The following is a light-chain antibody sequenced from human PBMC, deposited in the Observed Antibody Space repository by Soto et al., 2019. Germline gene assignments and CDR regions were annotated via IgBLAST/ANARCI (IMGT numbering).Light chain of an antibody. Sequence: EIVLTQSPGTLSVSPGERASLSCRASQSVSSSLLAWYQQKPGQAPRVLIYGATSSATGIPDRFSGSVSGTDFTLTISRLEPEDFAVYYCQLYGDSLFTFGPGTKVDIK. CDR2: GAT. CDR1: QSVSSSL. J-gene: IGKJ3*01. V-gene: IGKV3-20*01. CDR3: QLYGDSLFT.